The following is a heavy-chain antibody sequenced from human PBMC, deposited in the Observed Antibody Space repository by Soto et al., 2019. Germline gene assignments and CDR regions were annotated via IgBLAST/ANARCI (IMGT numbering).Heavy chain of an antibody. D-gene: IGHD6-25*01. CDR3: ADAGSY. CDR1: AFRLSPYW. V-gene: IGHV3-7*01. J-gene: IGHJ4*02. CDR2: KNTRDRDK. Sequence: PGGSLRLSCPASAFRLSPYWMTWIRHSPGKGLEWVATKNTRDRDKYYGDSVKIRFNISRGDATNTFSLHMNSLSVKDTAVYYCADAGSYWGQVTLGTVCS.